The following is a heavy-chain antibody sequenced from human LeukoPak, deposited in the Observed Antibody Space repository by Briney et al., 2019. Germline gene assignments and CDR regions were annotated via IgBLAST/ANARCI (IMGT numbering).Heavy chain of an antibody. CDR3: ATVGRWFLTNDAFDI. CDR1: GFTFTSYS. Sequence: GGSLRLSCAASGFTFTSYSINWVRQAPGKGLEWVSSISSGGSYIYYADSVKGRFTISRDNAKNSLYLQMNSLRAEDTAVYYCATVGRWFLTNDAFDIWGQGTMVTVSS. J-gene: IGHJ3*02. V-gene: IGHV3-21*04. CDR2: ISSGGSYI. D-gene: IGHD3-10*01.